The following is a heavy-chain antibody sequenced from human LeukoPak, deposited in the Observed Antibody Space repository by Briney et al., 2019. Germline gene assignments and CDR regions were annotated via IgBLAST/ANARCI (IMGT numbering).Heavy chain of an antibody. V-gene: IGHV3-74*01. D-gene: IGHD3-22*01. J-gene: IGHJ3*02. CDR2: INSDGSNT. CDR1: GFIFSSYW. Sequence: GGSLSLSCAASGFIFSSYWMHWVRPAAGKVLVWVSRINSDGSNTSYADSVTGRFTLSRHNAKNTLYLQMNRLRAEVTAVYYCARDPYYYYSSGYQTSAAFDIWGQGTMVTVSS. CDR3: ARDPYYYYSSGYQTSAAFDI.